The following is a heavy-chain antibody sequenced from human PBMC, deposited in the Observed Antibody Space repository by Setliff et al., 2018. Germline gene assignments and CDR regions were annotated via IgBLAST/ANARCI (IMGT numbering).Heavy chain of an antibody. V-gene: IGHV4-34*01. J-gene: IGHJ4*02. D-gene: IGHD3-3*01. CDR1: GGSFSGYY. CDR2: INHSGST. Sequence: PSETLSLTCAVYGGSFSGYYWSWIRQPPGKGLEWIGEINHSGSTNYNPSLKSRVTISVDTSKNQFSLKLSSVTAADTAVHYCASTPDGDLYYNFWSGYYLTLDYWGQGTLVTVSS. CDR3: ASTPDGDLYYNFWSGYYLTLDY.